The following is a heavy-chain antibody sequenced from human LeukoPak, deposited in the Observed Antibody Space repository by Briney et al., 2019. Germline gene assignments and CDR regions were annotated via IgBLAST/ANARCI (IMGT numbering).Heavy chain of an antibody. CDR3: AKDDGPTMGFDY. V-gene: IGHV3-23*01. CDR1: GFTFSSYA. CDR2: ISGSGGST. D-gene: IGHD3-10*01. J-gene: IGHJ4*02. Sequence: AGGSLGLSCAASGFTFSSYAMSWVRQAPGKGLEWVSAISGSGGSTYYADSVKGRFTISRDNSKNTLYLQMNSLRAEDTAVYYCAKDDGPTMGFDYWGQGTLVTVSS.